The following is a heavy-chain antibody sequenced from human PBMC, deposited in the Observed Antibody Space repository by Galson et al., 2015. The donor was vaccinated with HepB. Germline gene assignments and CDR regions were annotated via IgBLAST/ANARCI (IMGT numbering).Heavy chain of an antibody. V-gene: IGHV5-51*01. CDR2: IYPGDSDS. D-gene: IGHD6-19*01. CDR1: GYNFTDYW. CDR3: ARQQWLAKPFEY. J-gene: IGHJ4*02. Sequence: QSGAEVKKPGESLKISCKVSGYNFTDYWIGWVRQVPGKGLEWMGNIYPGDSDSRYGPSFQGQVTISVDRSLNKAYLQWSSLKASDTAIYYCARQQWLAKPFEYWGQGTLVTVSS.